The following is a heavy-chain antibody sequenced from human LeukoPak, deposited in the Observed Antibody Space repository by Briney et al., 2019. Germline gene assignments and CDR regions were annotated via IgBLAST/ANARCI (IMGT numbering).Heavy chain of an antibody. Sequence: ASVQVSCKASGYTFTGYYMHWVRQAPGQGPEWMGWINPNRGGTKYAQKFQGRVTMTRDTSISTAYMELRRLRSDETAVYYCSRERAHSSGWYYFDYWGREPWSPSPQ. CDR1: GYTFTGYY. CDR2: INPNRGGT. J-gene: IGHJ4*02. D-gene: IGHD6-19*01. CDR3: SRERAHSSGWYYFDY. V-gene: IGHV1-2*02.